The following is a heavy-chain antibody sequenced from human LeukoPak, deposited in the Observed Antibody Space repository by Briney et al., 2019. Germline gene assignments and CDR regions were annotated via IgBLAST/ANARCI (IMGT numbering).Heavy chain of an antibody. CDR3: ARDGYSFGSLDY. CDR1: GLTFSRYG. V-gene: IGHV3-33*01. J-gene: IGHJ4*02. D-gene: IGHD5-18*01. CDR2: IWSDGNNQ. Sequence: PGDSLPHSCAASGLTFSRYGMHWVRQPPGKGLECGAIIWSDGNNQYYADAVKDRFTISRDNSKNTMYLQMNSLSAEDTAVYYCARDGYSFGSLDYWGPGTLVTVSS.